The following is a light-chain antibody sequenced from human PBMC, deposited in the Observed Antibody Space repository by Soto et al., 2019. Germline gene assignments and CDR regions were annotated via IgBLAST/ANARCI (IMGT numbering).Light chain of an antibody. Sequence: QSALTQPPSASGSPGQSVTISCTGTGSDVGGHNFVSWYQQHPGKAPKLMIYEVTKRPSGVPDRFSGSKSGNTASLTVSGLQAEDEADYYCSSYAGSNNLIFGGGTKVTVL. J-gene: IGLJ2*01. V-gene: IGLV2-8*01. CDR2: EVT. CDR1: GSDVGGHNF. CDR3: SSYAGSNNLI.